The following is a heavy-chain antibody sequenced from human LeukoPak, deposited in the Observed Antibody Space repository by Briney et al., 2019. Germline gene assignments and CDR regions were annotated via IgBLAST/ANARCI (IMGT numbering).Heavy chain of an antibody. CDR3: ARGPYYYDSSGYVT. D-gene: IGHD3-22*01. Sequence: GGSLGLSCAASGFTFSSYGMHWVRQAPGKGLEWVAVIWYDGSNKYYADSVKGRFTISRDNSKNTLYLQMNSLRAEDTAVYYCARGPYYYDSSGYVTWGQGTLVTVSS. V-gene: IGHV3-33*01. CDR2: IWYDGSNK. J-gene: IGHJ5*02. CDR1: GFTFSSYG.